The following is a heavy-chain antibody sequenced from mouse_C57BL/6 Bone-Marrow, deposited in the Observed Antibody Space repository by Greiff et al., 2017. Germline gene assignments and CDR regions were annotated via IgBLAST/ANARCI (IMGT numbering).Heavy chain of an antibody. CDR2: LYPGSGST. J-gene: IGHJ2*01. CDR3: ARWDGYYY. Sequence: QVQLQQPGAELVKPGASVKMSCKASGYTFTSYWITWVKQRPGQGLEWIGDLYPGSGSTNYNEKFKSKATLTLDTSTSTAYMQLSSLTSEDSAVYYCARWDGYYYWGQGTTLTVSS. V-gene: IGHV1-55*01. CDR1: GYTFTSYW. D-gene: IGHD2-3*01.